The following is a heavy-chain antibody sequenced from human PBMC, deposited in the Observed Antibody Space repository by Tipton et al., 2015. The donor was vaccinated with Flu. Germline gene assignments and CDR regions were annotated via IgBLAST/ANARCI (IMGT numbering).Heavy chain of an antibody. J-gene: IGHJ4*02. V-gene: IGHV4-39*07. CDR1: GDSISSNSFH. Sequence: TLSLTCTVSGDSISSNSFHWGWIRQPPGKGLQWIGSIYNTGDTFYNPSLRSRVTIALVTSKSQLSLRLCSVTAADTAVYYCAKVSSWSFFVDSWGQGSQVTVSS. CDR2: IYNTGDT. D-gene: IGHD6-13*01. CDR3: AKVSSWSFFVDS.